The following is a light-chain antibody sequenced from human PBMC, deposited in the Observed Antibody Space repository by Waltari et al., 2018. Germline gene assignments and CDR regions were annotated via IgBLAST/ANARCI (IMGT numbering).Light chain of an antibody. CDR3: SSYTTSDTWV. CDR2: DVT. Sequence: QSALTQPASVSGSPGQSIAISCTGTSSDLGAYTYVSWYQQHPGRPPKLIIYDVTKRPPGFSSRFSGSKSGNTASLTVSGLQAEDEADYYCSSYTTSDTWVFGGGTKVTVL. J-gene: IGLJ3*02. CDR1: SSDLGAYTY. V-gene: IGLV2-14*01.